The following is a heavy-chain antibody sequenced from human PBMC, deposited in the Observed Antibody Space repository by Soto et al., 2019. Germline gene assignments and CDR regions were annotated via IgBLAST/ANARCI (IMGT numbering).Heavy chain of an antibody. Sequence: QVQLVESGGALVEPGGSLRLSCEASGFIFSANYMTWIRQAPGKGLEWVSYIGGTSNVIYYADSVKGRFTISRDNAKNSLYLQMNSLRAEETAVYYGARVGLSAADFDYWGQGAPVTVSS. V-gene: IGHV3-11*01. CDR1: GFIFSANY. D-gene: IGHD6-25*01. CDR3: ARVGLSAADFDY. J-gene: IGHJ4*02. CDR2: IGGTSNVI.